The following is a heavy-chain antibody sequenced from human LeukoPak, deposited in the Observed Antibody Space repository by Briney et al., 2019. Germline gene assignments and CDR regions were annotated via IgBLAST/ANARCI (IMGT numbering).Heavy chain of an antibody. V-gene: IGHV3-7*03. CDR3: AAGSGWSSDY. CDR1: GFTFNSYW. J-gene: IGHJ4*02. D-gene: IGHD6-19*01. Sequence: GGSLRLSCAAAGFTFNSYWMSWVRQAPGKGLEWVANIQHDGSERNYMESVKGRFTIARDNAKKSLYLQMNNLRAEDTAVYYCAAGSGWSSDYWGQGTLVTVSS. CDR2: IQHDGSER.